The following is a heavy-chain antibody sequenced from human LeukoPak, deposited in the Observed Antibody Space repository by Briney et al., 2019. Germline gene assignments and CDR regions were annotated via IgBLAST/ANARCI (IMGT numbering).Heavy chain of an antibody. Sequence: ASVKVSCKASGYTFTGYHMHWVRQAPGQGLEWMGWINPNSGGTNYAQKLQGRVTMTTDTSTSTAYMELRSLRSDDTAVYYCARDYVTMVRGVRAPPGYWGQGTLVTVSS. J-gene: IGHJ4*02. CDR1: GYTFTGYH. CDR2: INPNSGGT. D-gene: IGHD3-10*01. CDR3: ARDYVTMVRGVRAPPGY. V-gene: IGHV1-2*02.